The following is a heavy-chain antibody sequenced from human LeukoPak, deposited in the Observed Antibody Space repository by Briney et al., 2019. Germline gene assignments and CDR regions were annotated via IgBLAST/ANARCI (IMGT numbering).Heavy chain of an antibody. CDR3: AKSRGRGSFDP. CDR2: IYFTGST. V-gene: IGHV4-39*01. J-gene: IGHJ5*02. D-gene: IGHD5-24*01. CDR1: RGSICNKNFY. Sequence: PSETLSLTCTVSRGSICNKNFYSGWIRQPPGKGLEWVGSIYFTGSTYYHPSLESRVTISVDTSKNQFSLKVSAVTAADTAVYHCAKSRGRGSFDPWGQGTLVIVSS.